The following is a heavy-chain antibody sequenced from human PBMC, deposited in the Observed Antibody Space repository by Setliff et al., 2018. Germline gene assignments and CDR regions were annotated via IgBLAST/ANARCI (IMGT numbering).Heavy chain of an antibody. CDR3: FGAGTCSY. CDR1: GLSYINDW. Sequence: GGSLRLSCTASGLSYINDWVSWVRQAPGKGLEWLASINPHGSEKYYADSIKGRFTISRDNAKNSLSLQMNNLRTEDTAVYYCFGAGTCSYWGQGTLVTVSS. D-gene: IGHD3-10*01. J-gene: IGHJ4*02. V-gene: IGHV3-7*01. CDR2: INPHGSEK.